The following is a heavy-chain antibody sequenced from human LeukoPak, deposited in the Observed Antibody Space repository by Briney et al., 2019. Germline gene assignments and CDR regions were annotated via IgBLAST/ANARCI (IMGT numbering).Heavy chain of an antibody. CDR3: ARLWSTDCSGGSCPHQPNY. J-gene: IGHJ4*02. CDR1: GGSISSYY. V-gene: IGHV4-59*01. CDR2: IYYSGST. D-gene: IGHD2-15*01. Sequence: PSETLSLTCTVSGGSISSYYWSWIRQPPGKGLEWIGYIYYSGSTNYNPSLKSRVTISVDTSKNQFSLKLSSVTAADTAVYYCARLWSTDCSGGSCPHQPNYWGQGTLVTVSS.